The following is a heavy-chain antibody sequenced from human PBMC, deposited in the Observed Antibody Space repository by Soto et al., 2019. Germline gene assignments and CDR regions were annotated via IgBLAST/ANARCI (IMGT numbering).Heavy chain of an antibody. Sequence: EVQLVESGGGLVQPGGSLRLSCAASGFTFSSYWMHWVRQAPGKGLVWVSRINSDGSSTSYEDSVKGRFTISRDKAKNTLYLQMNSLRAEDTAVYYCARDAGYCSSTSCPRSWFDPWGQGTLVTVSS. D-gene: IGHD2-2*01. CDR1: GFTFSSYW. CDR2: INSDGSST. CDR3: ARDAGYCSSTSCPRSWFDP. V-gene: IGHV3-74*01. J-gene: IGHJ5*02.